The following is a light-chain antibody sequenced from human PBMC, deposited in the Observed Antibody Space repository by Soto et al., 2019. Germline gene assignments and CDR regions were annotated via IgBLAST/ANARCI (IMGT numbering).Light chain of an antibody. CDR3: QTWYTGLVI. CDR1: SAHSNYA. Sequence: QSVLTQSPAASASLGASVKLTRTLRSAHSNYAIAWHQQQPEKGPRFLMKGNNDGSHNKGDGIPDRFSGSRSGAERYLTSSSRQSEDEADYYCQTWYTGLVIFGAGTKLTVL. CDR2: GNNDGSH. V-gene: IGLV4-69*01. J-gene: IGLJ2*01.